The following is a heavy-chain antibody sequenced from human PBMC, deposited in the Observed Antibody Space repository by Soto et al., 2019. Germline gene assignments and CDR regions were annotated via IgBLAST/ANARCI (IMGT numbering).Heavy chain of an antibody. J-gene: IGHJ6*03. CDR3: ARRESRIAAAGSTTYYYYYMDV. V-gene: IGHV1-18*01. CDR2: ISAYNGNT. Sequence: ASVKVSCKASGYTFTSYGISWVRQAPGQGLEWMGWISAYNGNTNYAQKLQGRVTMTTDTSTSTAYMELRSLRSDDTAVYYCARRESRIAAAGSTTYYYYYMDVWGKGTTVTVSS. D-gene: IGHD6-13*01. CDR1: GYTFTSYG.